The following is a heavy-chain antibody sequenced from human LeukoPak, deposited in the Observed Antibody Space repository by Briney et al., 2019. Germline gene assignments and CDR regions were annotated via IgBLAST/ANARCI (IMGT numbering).Heavy chain of an antibody. CDR1: GYTFTSYD. CDR2: MNPNSGNT. V-gene: IGHV1-8*01. Sequence: GASVKVSCKGSGYTFTSYDINWVRQATGQRLEWMGWMNPNSGNTGYAQKFQGRVTMTRNTSISTAYMELSSLRSEDTAVYYCARFRPRAPNYYYYMDVWGKGTTVTVSS. CDR3: ARFRPRAPNYYYYMDV. J-gene: IGHJ6*03.